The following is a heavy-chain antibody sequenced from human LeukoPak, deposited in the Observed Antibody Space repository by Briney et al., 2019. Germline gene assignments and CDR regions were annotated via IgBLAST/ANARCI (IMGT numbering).Heavy chain of an antibody. CDR2: ISAYNGNT. CDR1: GYTFTSYG. V-gene: IGHV1-18*01. Sequence: GASVKVSCKASGYTFTSYGISWVRQAPGQGLEWMGWISAYNGNTNYAQKLQGRVTMTTDTSTSTAYMELSSLRSEDTAVYYCARGQLGIRFYYYYYVDVWGKGTTVTVSS. D-gene: IGHD7-27*01. CDR3: ARGQLGIRFYYYYYVDV. J-gene: IGHJ6*03.